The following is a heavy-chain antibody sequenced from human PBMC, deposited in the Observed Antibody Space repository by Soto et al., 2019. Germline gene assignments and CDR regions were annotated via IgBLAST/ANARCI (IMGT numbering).Heavy chain of an antibody. CDR1: GFTFSSYV. J-gene: IGHJ6*02. CDR2: ISGSGGST. CDR3: AKAPRGGPTENYYYYGMDV. Sequence: EVQLLESGGGLVQPGGSLRLSCAASGFTFSSYVMSWVRQAPGKGLEWVSAISGSGGSTYYADSVKGRFTISRDNSKNTLYLQMNSLRAEDTAVYYCAKAPRGGPTENYYYYGMDVWGQGTTVTVSS. V-gene: IGHV3-23*01. D-gene: IGHD1-26*01.